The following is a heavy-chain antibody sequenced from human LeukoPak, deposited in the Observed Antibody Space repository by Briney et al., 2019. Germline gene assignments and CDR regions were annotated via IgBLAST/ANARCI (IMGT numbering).Heavy chain of an antibody. Sequence: GSLRLSCAASGFTFSSYAMSWVRQAPGKGLEWGSAISGSGGSTYYADSVKGRFTISRDNSKNTLYLQMDSLRAEDTAVYYCAKDLLDYGDYVSFDYWGQGTLVTVSS. D-gene: IGHD4-17*01. CDR2: ISGSGGST. V-gene: IGHV3-23*01. CDR1: GFTFSSYA. J-gene: IGHJ4*02. CDR3: AKDLLDYGDYVSFDY.